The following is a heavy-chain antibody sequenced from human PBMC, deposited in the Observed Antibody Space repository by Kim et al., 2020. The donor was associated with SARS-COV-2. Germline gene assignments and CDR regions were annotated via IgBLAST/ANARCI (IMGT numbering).Heavy chain of an antibody. V-gene: IGHV3-21*01. CDR1: GFTFSSYS. D-gene: IGHD6-13*01. Sequence: GGSLRLSCAASGFTFSSYSMNWVHQAPGKGLEWVSSISSSSSYIYYADSVKGRFTISRDNAKNSLYLQMNSLRAEDTAVYYCARDQAAAGIPIDYWGQGTLVTVSS. J-gene: IGHJ4*02. CDR3: ARDQAAAGIPIDY. CDR2: ISSSSSYI.